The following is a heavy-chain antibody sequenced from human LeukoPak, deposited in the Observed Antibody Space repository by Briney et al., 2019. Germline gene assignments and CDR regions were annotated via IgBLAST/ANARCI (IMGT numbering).Heavy chain of an antibody. CDR1: GFPFSSHW. V-gene: IGHV3-7*01. Sequence: GGSLRLSCAASGFPFSSHWVSWFRQSPGKGLEWVAHINQDGSEEYYVDSVKGRFTISRDNARNTQFLQMNSLRTEDTAVYYCASGGGWVFFNWGQGTLVTVSS. J-gene: IGHJ4*02. CDR3: ASGGGWVFFN. CDR2: INQDGSEE. D-gene: IGHD6-19*01.